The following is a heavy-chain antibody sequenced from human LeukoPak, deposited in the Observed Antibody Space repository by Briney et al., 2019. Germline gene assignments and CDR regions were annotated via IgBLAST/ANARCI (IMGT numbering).Heavy chain of an antibody. J-gene: IGHJ4*02. V-gene: IGHV1-69*13. D-gene: IGHD1-14*01. CDR1: GYTFSTYF. CDR2: IIPIFGTA. Sequence: SVKVSCKASGYTFSTYFMHWVRQAPGQGLEWMGGIIPIFGTANYAQKFQGRVTITADESTSTAYMELSSLRSEDTAVYYCARLGPTELPAWGQGTLVTVSS. CDR3: ARLGPTELPA.